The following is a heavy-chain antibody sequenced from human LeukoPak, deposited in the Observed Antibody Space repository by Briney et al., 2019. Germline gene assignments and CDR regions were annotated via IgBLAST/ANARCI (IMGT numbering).Heavy chain of an antibody. CDR1: DGSISSYY. D-gene: IGHD6-13*01. CDR3: ARVNSSSWYQPSSNYYFDY. J-gene: IGHJ4*02. V-gene: IGHV4-59*12. Sequence: SETLSLTCIVSDGSISSYYWTWIRQPPGKGLEWIGYIYFSGSTNYNPSLKSRVSISIDTSRNQLSLRLSSVTAADTAVYYCARVNSSSWYQPSSNYYFDYWGQGTLVTVSS. CDR2: IYFSGST.